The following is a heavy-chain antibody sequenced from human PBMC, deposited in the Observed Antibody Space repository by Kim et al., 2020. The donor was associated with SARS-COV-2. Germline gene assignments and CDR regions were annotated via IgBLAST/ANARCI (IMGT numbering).Heavy chain of an antibody. J-gene: IGHJ6*02. Sequence: SETLSLTCAVYGGSFSGYYWSWIRQPPGKGLEWIGEINHSGSTNYNPSLKSRVTISVDTSKNQFSLKLSSVTAADTAVYYCASIAAHYYYYYYGMDVWGQGTTVTVSS. CDR1: GGSFSGYY. V-gene: IGHV4-34*01. D-gene: IGHD6-6*01. CDR3: ASIAAHYYYYYYGMDV. CDR2: INHSGST.